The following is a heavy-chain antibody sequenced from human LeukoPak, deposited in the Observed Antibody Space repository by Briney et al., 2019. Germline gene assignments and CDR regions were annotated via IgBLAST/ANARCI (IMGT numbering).Heavy chain of an antibody. CDR1: GFTFSSYS. J-gene: IGHJ4*02. D-gene: IGHD3-16*01. CDR2: ISYDGSNK. V-gene: IGHV3-30-3*01. CDR3: ARATRNYIITFGGVISGFDY. Sequence: GGSLRLSCAVSGFTFSSYSMHWVRQAPGKGLEWVAIISYDGSNKYYADSARGRFTISRDNSKNTLYLQINSLRAEDTAVYYCARATRNYIITFGGVISGFDYWGQGTLVAVSS.